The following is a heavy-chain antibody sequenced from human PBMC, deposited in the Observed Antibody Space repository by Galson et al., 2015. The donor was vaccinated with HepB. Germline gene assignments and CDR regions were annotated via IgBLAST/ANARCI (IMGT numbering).Heavy chain of an antibody. Sequence: SLRLSCAASGFTFSSYSMNWVRQAPGKGLEWVSSISSSSSYIYYADSVKGRFTISRDNAKNSLYLQMNSLRAEDTAVYYCARVRAAGTIYYYGMDVWGQGTTVTVSS. CDR3: ARVRAAGTIYYYGMDV. CDR1: GFTFSSYS. D-gene: IGHD6-13*01. V-gene: IGHV3-21*01. J-gene: IGHJ6*02. CDR2: ISSSSSYI.